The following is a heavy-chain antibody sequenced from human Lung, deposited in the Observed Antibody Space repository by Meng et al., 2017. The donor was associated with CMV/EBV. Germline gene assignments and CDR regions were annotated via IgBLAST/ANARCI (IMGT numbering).Heavy chain of an antibody. D-gene: IGHD6-13*01. Sequence: GESLKISCAASGFTFSSFAMSWVRQAPGKGLEWDSAITASGGSTYYADSVKGRFTISRDNSKNTLYLQMNSLRAEDTAVYYCAKAYSGSWYREYYEYWGQGTXVTVSS. CDR2: ITASGGST. V-gene: IGHV3-23*01. J-gene: IGHJ4*02. CDR3: AKAYSGSWYREYYEY. CDR1: GFTFSSFA.